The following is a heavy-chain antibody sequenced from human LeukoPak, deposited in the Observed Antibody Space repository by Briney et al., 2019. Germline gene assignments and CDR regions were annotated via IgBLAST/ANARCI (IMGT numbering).Heavy chain of an antibody. CDR2: INPKSGGT. V-gene: IGHV1-2*02. CDR1: GYTFSGYY. CDR3: ARDSSQLGYCSGGSCYVFDY. Sequence: ASVKVSCKASGYTFSGYYMHWVRQAPGQGLEWMGWINPKSGGTNEAQKFHDRVTMTRDTSISTAYMELSRLRSDDTAVYYCARDSSQLGYCSGGSCYVFDYWGQGTLVTVSS. J-gene: IGHJ4*02. D-gene: IGHD2-15*01.